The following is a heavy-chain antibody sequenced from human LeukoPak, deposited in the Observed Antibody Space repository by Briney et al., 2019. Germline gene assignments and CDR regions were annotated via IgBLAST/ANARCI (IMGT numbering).Heavy chain of an antibody. V-gene: IGHV1-18*01. J-gene: IGHJ4*02. CDR3: ARDYYGSGSYYPGIDY. Sequence: ASVKVSCKASGYAFTSYGITWVRQAPGQGLEWMGWISGYNGNTNYAQKLRGRVTMTTDTSTSTAYMELRSLRSDDTAVYYCARDYYGSGSYYPGIDYWGQGTLVTVSS. CDR1: GYAFTSYG. D-gene: IGHD3-10*01. CDR2: ISGYNGNT.